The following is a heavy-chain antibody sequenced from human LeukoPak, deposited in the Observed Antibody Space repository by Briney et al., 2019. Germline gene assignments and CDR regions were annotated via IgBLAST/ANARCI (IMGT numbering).Heavy chain of an antibody. J-gene: IGHJ1*01. CDR1: GGSISSSSYY. Sequence: SETLSLTCTVSGGSISSSSYYWGWIRQPPGKGLEWIGSIYYSGSTYYNPSLKSRVTISVDTSKNQFSLKLSSVTAADTAVYYCARVSVLLWFGDPTEYFQHWGQGTLVTVSS. V-gene: IGHV4-39*07. CDR3: ARVSVLLWFGDPTEYFQH. D-gene: IGHD3-10*01. CDR2: IYYSGST.